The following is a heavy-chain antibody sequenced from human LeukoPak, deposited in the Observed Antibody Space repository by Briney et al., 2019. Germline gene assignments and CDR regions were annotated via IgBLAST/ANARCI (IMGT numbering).Heavy chain of an antibody. CDR1: GGTFSNDA. CDR2: IIPNLGMA. V-gene: IGHV1-69*04. Sequence: ASVKVSCKASGGTFSNDAISWVRQAPGQGLEWMGRIIPNLGMALYAQKFKGRVTITADKSPSTAYMELSSLTSEDTAVYYCARELKDILTGYQFDYWGQGTLVTVSS. J-gene: IGHJ4*02. D-gene: IGHD3-9*01. CDR3: ARELKDILTGYQFDY.